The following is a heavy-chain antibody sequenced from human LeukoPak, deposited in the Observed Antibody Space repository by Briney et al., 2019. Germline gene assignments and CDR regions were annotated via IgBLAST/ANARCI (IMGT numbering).Heavy chain of an antibody. CDR2: ISGSGGST. CDR3: ARDRYYYGSGSYSYYFDY. CDR1: GFTFSSYG. J-gene: IGHJ4*02. V-gene: IGHV3-23*01. D-gene: IGHD3-10*01. Sequence: GGSLRLSCAASGFTFSSYGMHWVRQAPGKGLEWVSAISGSGGSTYYADSVKGRFTISRDNSKNTLYLQMNSLRAEDTAVYYCARDRYYYGSGSYSYYFDYWGQGTLVTVSS.